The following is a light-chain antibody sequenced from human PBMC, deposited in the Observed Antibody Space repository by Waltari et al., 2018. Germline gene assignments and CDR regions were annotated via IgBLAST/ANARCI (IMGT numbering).Light chain of an antibody. CDR3: LQYNSFSWT. CDR2: KAS. Sequence: DIQMTQSPSSLSASVGDRVTITCRASQSISIWLAWYQQKPGKAPKLLIYKASSLEGGVPSRFSGSGSWTEFTLTISSLQPDDFATYYCLQYNSFSWTFGQGTKVEIK. CDR1: QSISIW. V-gene: IGKV1-5*03. J-gene: IGKJ1*01.